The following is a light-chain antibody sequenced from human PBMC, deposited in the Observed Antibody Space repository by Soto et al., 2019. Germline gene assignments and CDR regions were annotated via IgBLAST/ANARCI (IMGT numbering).Light chain of an antibody. CDR1: QTISTW. J-gene: IGKJ5*01. V-gene: IGKV1-5*01. CDR2: DAS. Sequence: DIQMTQSPSTLSASVGHRVTITCRASQTISTWLAWYQHKPGKAPNLLIYDASTLMSGVPSRFSGSGSGTEFTLTISSLQPGDFATYYCQQSETYPLTFGQGTRLEIK. CDR3: QQSETYPLT.